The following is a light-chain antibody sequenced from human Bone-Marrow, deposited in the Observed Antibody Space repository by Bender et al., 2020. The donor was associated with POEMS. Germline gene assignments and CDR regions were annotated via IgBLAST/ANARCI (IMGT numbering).Light chain of an antibody. V-gene: IGLV2-11*01. Sequence: QSALTQPRSVSGSPGQSVTISCTGTSSDVGNFDYASWYQQHPDKAPKLILYDVTTRPSGVPDRFSGSRSGTSASLAITGLQAEDEADYYCSSYAGGYTLAFGGGTKLTVL. CDR1: SSDVGNFDY. CDR3: SSYAGGYTLA. CDR2: DVT. J-gene: IGLJ2*01.